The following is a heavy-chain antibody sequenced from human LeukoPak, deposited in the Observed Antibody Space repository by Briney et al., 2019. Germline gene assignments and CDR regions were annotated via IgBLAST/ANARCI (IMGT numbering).Heavy chain of an antibody. J-gene: IGHJ4*02. Sequence: GGSLRLXCAASGFTFSSYAMSWVRQAPGKALEWVSAISGSGGSTYYADSVKGRFTISRDNSKNTLYLQMNSLRAEDTAVYYCAKARGSYFDYWGQGTLVTVSS. D-gene: IGHD3-10*01. CDR2: ISGSGGST. V-gene: IGHV3-23*01. CDR1: GFTFSSYA. CDR3: AKARGSYFDY.